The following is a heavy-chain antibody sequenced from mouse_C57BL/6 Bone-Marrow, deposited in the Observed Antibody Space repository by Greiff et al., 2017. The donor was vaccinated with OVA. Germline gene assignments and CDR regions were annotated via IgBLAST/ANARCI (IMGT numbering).Heavy chain of an antibody. CDR3: ARGVAFYYGSLY. J-gene: IGHJ2*01. V-gene: IGHV3-6*01. Sequence: QSGPGLVKPSQSLSLTCSVTGYSITSGYYWNWIRQFPGNNLEWMGYISYDGSTNYNPSLKNRISITRDTSKNQFFLKLNSGTTEDTATYYCARGVAFYYGSLYWGQGTTLTVSS. CDR2: ISYDGST. CDR1: GYSITSGYY. D-gene: IGHD1-1*01.